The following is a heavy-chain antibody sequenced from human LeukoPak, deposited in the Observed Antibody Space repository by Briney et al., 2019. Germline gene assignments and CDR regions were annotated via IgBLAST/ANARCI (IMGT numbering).Heavy chain of an antibody. CDR1: GFTFSGSA. V-gene: IGHV3-73*01. D-gene: IGHD6-13*01. Sequence: GGSLRLSCAASGFTFSGSAMHWVRQASGKGLEWVGRIRRDSNTYATAYAVSVKGRFTISRDDSKNTAYLQMNSLKTEDSAIYYCTRHLPGILGLNAFDMWGQGTMVTVSS. CDR3: TRHLPGILGLNAFDM. CDR2: IRRDSNTYAT. J-gene: IGHJ3*02.